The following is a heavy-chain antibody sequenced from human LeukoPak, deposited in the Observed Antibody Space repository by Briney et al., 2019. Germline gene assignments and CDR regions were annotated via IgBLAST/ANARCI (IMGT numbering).Heavy chain of an antibody. Sequence: GGSLRLSCAASEFAFDDYGMSWVRQAPGKGLEWVSGINWSGDNTSYADSVKGRFTISRDNAKNSLYLQMNSLRADDTAFYYCARDRYYYDSSGNRPFDYWGQGTLVTVSS. CDR3: ARDRYYYDSSGNRPFDY. CDR1: EFAFDDYG. V-gene: IGHV3-20*04. D-gene: IGHD3-22*01. CDR2: INWSGDNT. J-gene: IGHJ4*02.